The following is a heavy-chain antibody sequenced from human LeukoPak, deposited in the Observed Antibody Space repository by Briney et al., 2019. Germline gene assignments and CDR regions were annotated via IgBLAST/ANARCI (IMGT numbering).Heavy chain of an antibody. CDR3: ARDLVVDTAMVPDY. Sequence: ASVKVSCKASGYTFTGYYMHWVRQDPGHRLEWMGWINPNSGVTNYAQKFQGRVTMTRDTSISTAYMELSRLRSDDTAVYYCARDLVVDTAMVPDYWGQGTLVTVSS. CDR1: GYTFTGYY. V-gene: IGHV1-2*02. D-gene: IGHD5-18*01. J-gene: IGHJ4*02. CDR2: INPNSGVT.